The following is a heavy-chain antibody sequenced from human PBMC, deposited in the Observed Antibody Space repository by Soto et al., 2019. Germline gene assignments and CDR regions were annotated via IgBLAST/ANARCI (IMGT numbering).Heavy chain of an antibody. CDR3: ARVDGPYCSSTTCYTYFNL. D-gene: IGHD2-2*02. CDR2: IYHSGST. CDR1: GYSISSGYY. V-gene: IGHV4-38-2*01. J-gene: IGHJ2*01. Sequence: PSETLSLTCGVSGYSISSGYYWGWIRQPPGKGLEWIGSIYHSGSTYYNPSLKSRVTISVDTSKNQFSLKLSSVTAADTAVYYCARVDGPYCSSTTCYTYFNLWGRGTLVTVSS.